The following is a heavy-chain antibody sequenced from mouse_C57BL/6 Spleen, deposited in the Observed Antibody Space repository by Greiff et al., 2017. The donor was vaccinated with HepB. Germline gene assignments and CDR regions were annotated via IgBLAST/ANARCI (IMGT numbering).Heavy chain of an antibody. Sequence: EVQLQQSGPELVKPGASVKIPCKASGYTFTDYNMDWVKQSHGKSLEWIGDINPNNGGTIYNQKFKGKATLTVDKSSSTAYMELRSLTSEDTAVYYGARGGPTVVDYYFDYWGQGTTLTVSS. J-gene: IGHJ2*01. CDR1: GYTFTDYN. D-gene: IGHD1-1*01. V-gene: IGHV1-18*01. CDR2: INPNNGGT. CDR3: ARGGPTVVDYYFDY.